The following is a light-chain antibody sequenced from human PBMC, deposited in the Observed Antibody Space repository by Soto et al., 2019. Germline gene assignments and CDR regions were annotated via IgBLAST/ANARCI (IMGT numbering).Light chain of an antibody. CDR3: SSYAGTNNVVV. J-gene: IGLJ2*01. CDR2: QVN. Sequence: QSVLTQPPSASGSPGQSVTISCTGTSSDVGGYNYVSWYQQHPGKATKLMIFQVNKRPSGVPDRFSGSKSDNTASLTVSGLQAEDEADYYCSSYAGTNNVVVFGGGTKLTVL. CDR1: SSDVGGYNY. V-gene: IGLV2-8*01.